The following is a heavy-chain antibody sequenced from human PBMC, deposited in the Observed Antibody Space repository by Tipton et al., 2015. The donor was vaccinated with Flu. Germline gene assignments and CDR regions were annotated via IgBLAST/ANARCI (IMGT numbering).Heavy chain of an antibody. CDR3: ARAIVPVLAHSSWDY. Sequence: QLVQSGAEVKKPGESLKISCKGSGYNFTSYWIGWVRQMPGKGLEWMGFVYPVDSTTIYSPSFQGQITFSGDKSITTAYLQWSSLKASDTAVYYCARAIVPVLAHSSWDYWGQGTLVTVSS. CDR2: VYPVDSTT. CDR1: GYNFTSYW. D-gene: IGHD6-13*01. J-gene: IGHJ4*02. V-gene: IGHV5-51*01.